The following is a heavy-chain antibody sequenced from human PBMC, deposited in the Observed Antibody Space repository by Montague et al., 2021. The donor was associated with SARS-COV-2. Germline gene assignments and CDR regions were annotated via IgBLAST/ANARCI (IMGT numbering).Heavy chain of an antibody. CDR1: GFSFSSYW. J-gene: IGHJ4*02. CDR3: ARDLAFGELLTDY. D-gene: IGHD3-10*01. Sequence: SLRLSCAASGFSFSSYWMHWVRQAPGKGLEWVAVIWYDGSNKYYADSVKGRFTISRDNSKNTLYLQMNSLRAEDTAVYYCARDLAFGELLTDYWGQGTLVTVSS. V-gene: IGHV3-33*08. CDR2: IWYDGSNK.